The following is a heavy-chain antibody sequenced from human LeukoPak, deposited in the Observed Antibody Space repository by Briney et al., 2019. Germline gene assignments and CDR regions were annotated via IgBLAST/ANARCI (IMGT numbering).Heavy chain of an antibody. V-gene: IGHV4-59*12. D-gene: IGHD6-19*01. CDR3: ARKYSSGWYDY. Sequence: PSETLSLTCTVSGGSSNSYYWSWIRQPPGKGLEWIGYIYYSGGTNYNPSLKSRVTISVDKSKNQFSLKLSSVTAADTAVYYCARKYSSGWYDYWGQGTLVTVSS. CDR1: GGSSNSYY. J-gene: IGHJ4*02. CDR2: IYYSGGT.